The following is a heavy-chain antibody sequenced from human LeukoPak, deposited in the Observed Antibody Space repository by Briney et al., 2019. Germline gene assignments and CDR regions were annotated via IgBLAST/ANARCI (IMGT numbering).Heavy chain of an antibody. CDR2: ISADGRMT. V-gene: IGHV3-74*01. Sequence: PGGSLRLSCAASGFTFTDYWMHWVPQAPGKGLVWVSRISADGRMTDYEDSVKGRFTVSRDNAKNTLYLQMNRVRAEDTAVYYCARGGFTYGPATLGALDIWGQGTMVPVSS. CDR3: ARGGFTYGPATLGALDI. CDR1: GFTFTDYW. D-gene: IGHD5-18*01. J-gene: IGHJ3*02.